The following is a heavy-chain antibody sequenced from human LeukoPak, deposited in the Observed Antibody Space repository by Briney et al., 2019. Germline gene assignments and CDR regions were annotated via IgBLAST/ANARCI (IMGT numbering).Heavy chain of an antibody. V-gene: IGHV3-21*01. CDR1: GFTFSSYS. CDR3: AKDQPAYSSSWAELDY. CDR2: ISSSSSYI. J-gene: IGHJ4*02. D-gene: IGHD6-13*01. Sequence: GGSLRLSCAASGFTFSSYSMNWVRQAPGKGLEWVSSISSSSSYIYYADSVKGRFTISRDNAKNSLYLQMNSLRAEDTAVYYCAKDQPAYSSSWAELDYWGQGTLVTVSS.